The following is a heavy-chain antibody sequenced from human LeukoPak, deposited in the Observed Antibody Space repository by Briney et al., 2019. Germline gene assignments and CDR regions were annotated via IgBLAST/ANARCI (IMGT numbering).Heavy chain of an antibody. CDR3: ARDLDI. V-gene: IGHV3-7*01. CDR2: IKQDGSDK. J-gene: IGHJ3*02. CDR1: GFTFSDYW. Sequence: QSGGSLRLSCAASGFTFSDYWMRWVRQAPGKGLEWVANIKQDGSDKYYVDSVKGRFTISRDNAKNSLYLQMNSLRVEDTAVYYCARDLDIWGQGTRVTVSS.